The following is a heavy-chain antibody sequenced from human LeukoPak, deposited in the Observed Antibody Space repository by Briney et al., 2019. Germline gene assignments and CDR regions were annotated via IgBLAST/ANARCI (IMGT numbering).Heavy chain of an antibody. Sequence: SQTLSLNCAISGDSVSSNLVTWNWIRQSPSRGLEWLGRTYYRSKWSDDYAVSVKSRITINPDTSKNQFSLQLNSVTPEDTAVYFCARATSGCFDYWGQGTLVTVSS. CDR3: ARATSGCFDY. CDR1: GDSVSSNLVT. J-gene: IGHJ4*02. V-gene: IGHV6-1*01. CDR2: TYYRSKWSD.